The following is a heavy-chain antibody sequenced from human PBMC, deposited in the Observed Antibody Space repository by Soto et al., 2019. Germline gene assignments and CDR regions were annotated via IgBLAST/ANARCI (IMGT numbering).Heavy chain of an antibody. Sequence: RISWVRQSPGQGPEWMGWINGYNDNTKYAKKFQGRVTMTTDTSTSTAYMEVRSLRSDGTAIYYCARARPGSYFVLEHWGQGTQVTVSS. CDR3: ARARPGSYFVLEH. J-gene: IGHJ1*01. D-gene: IGHD3-10*01. CDR2: INGYNDNT. CDR1: R. V-gene: IGHV1-18*01.